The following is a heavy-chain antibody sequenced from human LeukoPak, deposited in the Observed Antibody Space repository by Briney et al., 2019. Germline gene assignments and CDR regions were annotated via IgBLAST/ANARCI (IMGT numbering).Heavy chain of an antibody. CDR1: GGSISSSSYY. D-gene: IGHD3-3*01. J-gene: IGHJ5*02. V-gene: IGHV4-39*01. CDR3: ARTDYDFWSGYFNWFDP. Sequence: SETLSLTCTVSGGSISSSSYYWGWIRQPPGKGLEWIGSIYYSGSTYYNPSLKSRVTISVDTSKNQFSLKLSSATAADTAVYYCARTDYDFWSGYFNWFDPWGQGTLVTVSS. CDR2: IYYSGST.